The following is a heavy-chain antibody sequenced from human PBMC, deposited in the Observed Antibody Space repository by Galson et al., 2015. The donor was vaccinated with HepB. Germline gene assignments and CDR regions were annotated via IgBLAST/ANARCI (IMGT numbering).Heavy chain of an antibody. V-gene: IGHV4-31*03. CDR3: ASNFGGTDALRYYYYYGMDV. J-gene: IGHJ6*02. Sequence: TLSLTCTVSGGSISSGGYYWSWLRQHPGKGLEWIGYIYYSGSTYYNPSLKSRVTISVDTSKNQFSLKLSSVTAADTAVYYCASNFGGTDALRYYYYYGMDVWGQGTTVTVSS. CDR2: IYYSGST. CDR1: GGSISSGGYY. D-gene: IGHD3-16*01.